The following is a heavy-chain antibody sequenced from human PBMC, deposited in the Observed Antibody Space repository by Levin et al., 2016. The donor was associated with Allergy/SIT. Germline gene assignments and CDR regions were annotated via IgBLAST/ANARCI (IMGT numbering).Heavy chain of an antibody. CDR3: AREMGGSYSHAFDI. CDR2: IYHSGST. CDR1: GGSISSSSYY. V-gene: IGHV4-39*07. Sequence: SETLSLTCTVSGGSISSSSYYWGWIRQPPGKGLEWIGYIYHSGSTYYNPSLKSRVTISVDRSKNQFSLKLSSVTAADTAVYYCAREMGGSYSHAFDIWGQGTMVTVSS. D-gene: IGHD1-26*01. J-gene: IGHJ3*02.